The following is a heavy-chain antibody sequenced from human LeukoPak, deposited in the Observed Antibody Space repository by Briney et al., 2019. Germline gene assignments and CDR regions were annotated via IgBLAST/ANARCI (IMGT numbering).Heavy chain of an antibody. J-gene: IGHJ6*02. CDR3: ARGRGIAAAGGYYYYYYGMDV. D-gene: IGHD6-13*01. CDR2: INHSGST. V-gene: IGHV4-34*01. Sequence: SETLSLTCAVYGGSFSGYYWSWIRQPPGKGLEWIGEINHSGSTNYNPSLKSRVTISVDTSKNQFSLKLSSVTAADTAVYYCARGRGIAAAGGYYYYYYGMDVWGQGTTVTVSS. CDR1: GGSFSGYY.